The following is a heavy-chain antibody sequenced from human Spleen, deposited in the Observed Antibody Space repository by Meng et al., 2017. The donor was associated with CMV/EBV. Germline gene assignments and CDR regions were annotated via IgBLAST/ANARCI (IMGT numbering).Heavy chain of an antibody. J-gene: IGHJ4*02. CDR2: ISWNSGSI. V-gene: IGHV3-9*03. Sequence: FDDYAMHWVRQAPGKGLEWVSGISWNSGSIGYADSVKGRFTISRDNAKNSLYLQMNSLRAEDMALYYCAKDIHRGYSSSWYWGGFDYWGQGTLVTVSS. CDR1: FDDYA. CDR3: AKDIHRGYSSSWYWGGFDY. D-gene: IGHD6-13*01.